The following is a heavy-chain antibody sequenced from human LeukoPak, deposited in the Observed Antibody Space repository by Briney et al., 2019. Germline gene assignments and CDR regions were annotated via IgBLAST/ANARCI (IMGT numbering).Heavy chain of an antibody. CDR3: ARGGEYYYDSCGLGEDY. CDR1: GYTFTGYD. D-gene: IGHD3-22*01. Sequence: ASVKVSCKASGYTFTGYDINWVRQATGQGLEWMGWMNPNSGNTGYAQKFQGRVTMTRNTSISTAYMELSSLRSEDTAVYYCARGGEYYYDSCGLGEDYWGQGTLVTVSS. V-gene: IGHV1-8*01. CDR2: MNPNSGNT. J-gene: IGHJ4*02.